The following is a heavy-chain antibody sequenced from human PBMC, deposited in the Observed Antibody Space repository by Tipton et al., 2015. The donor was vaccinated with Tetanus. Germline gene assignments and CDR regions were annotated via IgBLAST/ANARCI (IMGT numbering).Heavy chain of an antibody. CDR1: TDSISSTSYY. CDR3: ARLLVADAFDI. D-gene: IGHD2-8*02. CDR2: IYHSGTA. J-gene: IGHJ3*02. Sequence: VLVKPSETLSLTCSVFTDSISSTSYYWVWLRQPPGKGLEWIGYIYHSGTAYYNPSLKSRVTISVDRSENQFSLKLNSVTAADTAMYYCARLLVADAFDIWGQGTMVTVSS. V-gene: IGHV4-39*07.